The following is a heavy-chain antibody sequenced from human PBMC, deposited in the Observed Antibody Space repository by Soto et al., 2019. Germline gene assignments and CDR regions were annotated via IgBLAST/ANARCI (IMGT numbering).Heavy chain of an antibody. CDR1: GGPISSGGYY. J-gene: IGHJ5*02. CDR3: ARVFSDSSSFFDP. Sequence: SETLSLTCTVSGGPISSGGYYWSWIRQHPGKGLEWIGYIYYSGSTYYNPSLKSRVTISVDTSKNQFSLKLSSVTAADTAVYYCARVFSDSSSFFDPWGQGTLVTVSS. CDR2: IYYSGST. V-gene: IGHV4-31*03. D-gene: IGHD6-13*01.